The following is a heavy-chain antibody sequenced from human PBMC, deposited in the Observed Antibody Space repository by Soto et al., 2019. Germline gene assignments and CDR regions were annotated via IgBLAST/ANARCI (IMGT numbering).Heavy chain of an antibody. Sequence: QVQLVESGGGVVQPGRSLRLTCAASGFTFSSNGMHWVRQPPGKGLEWVALIAYDGSKTYYGDSVRGRFTISRDNSDNTLFLQMNSLRAEDTAVYYCARWVGGSMFDNSGKYDSWGQGTLVTVSS. V-gene: IGHV3-30*03. J-gene: IGHJ5*01. CDR1: GFTFSSNG. CDR3: ARWVGGSMFDNSGKYDS. CDR2: IAYDGSKT. D-gene: IGHD3-22*01.